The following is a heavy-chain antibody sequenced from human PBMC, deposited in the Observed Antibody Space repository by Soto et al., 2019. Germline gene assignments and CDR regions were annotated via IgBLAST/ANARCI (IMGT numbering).Heavy chain of an antibody. D-gene: IGHD3-3*01. CDR1: GFTFSDYY. CDR2: ISSSSSYT. CDR3: AGVPNYDVEL. Sequence: QVQLVESGGGLVKPGGSLRLSCAASGFTFSDYYMSWLRQAPGKGLEWVSYISSSSSYTNYADSVKGRFTISRDNAKNSLYLQMNSLRAEDTAVYYCAGVPNYDVELWGRGTLVTVSS. V-gene: IGHV3-11*05. J-gene: IGHJ2*01.